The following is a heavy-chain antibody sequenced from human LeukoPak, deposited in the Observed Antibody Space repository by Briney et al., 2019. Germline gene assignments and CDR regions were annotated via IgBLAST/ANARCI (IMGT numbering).Heavy chain of an antibody. CDR3: VRDLGYDGTGDDPVNY. Sequence: PGGSLRLSCAASGFTFRSYNMNWVRQAPGKGLEWVSSISGSSSYIYYADSVKGRFTISRDNAKNSLYLQMNSLRAEDTAVYYCVRDLGYDGTGDDPVNYWGQGTLVTVSS. J-gene: IGHJ4*02. CDR2: ISGSSSYI. V-gene: IGHV3-21*01. D-gene: IGHD2-8*02. CDR1: GFTFRSYN.